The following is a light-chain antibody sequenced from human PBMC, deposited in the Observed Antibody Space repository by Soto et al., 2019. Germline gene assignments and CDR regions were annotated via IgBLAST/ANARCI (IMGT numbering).Light chain of an antibody. V-gene: IGLV2-8*01. J-gene: IGLJ2*01. CDR1: SSDIGGYNY. CDR2: AVS. CDR3: SSYTPGSKL. Sequence: SALTQPPSASGSPGQSVTISCTGTSSDIGGYNYVSWYQQHPGKAPKLIIYAVSQRPSGVPGRFSASKSGNTASLTVSGLQADDGAHYSCSSYTPGSKLFGGGTKLPVL.